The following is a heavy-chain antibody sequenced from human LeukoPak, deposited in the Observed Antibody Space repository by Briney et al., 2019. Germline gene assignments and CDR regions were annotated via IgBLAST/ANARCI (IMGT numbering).Heavy chain of an antibody. D-gene: IGHD1-20*01. CDR1: GFTFSSYD. V-gene: IGHV3-33*01. Sequence: GTSLRLSCAASGFTFSSYDMHWVRRAPGKGLEWVASIWHDGNRKYHADSVEGRFTISRDNSKNTVYVQMNSLRADDTAVYYSTRAAGITGTSRDNWFDPWGQGTLVTVSS. CDR3: TRAAGITGTSRDNWFDP. J-gene: IGHJ5*02. CDR2: IWHDGNRK.